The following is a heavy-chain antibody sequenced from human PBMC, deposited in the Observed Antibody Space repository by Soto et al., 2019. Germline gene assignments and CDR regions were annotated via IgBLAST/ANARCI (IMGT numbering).Heavy chain of an antibody. CDR3: AREPPPDDYAGHYYYSYLDV. D-gene: IGHD4-17*01. J-gene: IGHJ6*03. V-gene: IGHV1-3*01. CDR2: INAGNGNT. CDR1: GYRVASWA. Sequence: GGFVKLSWKPSGYRVASWAMRWVRQGPGERLEWMGWINAGNGNTKYSQKFQGRVTITRDTSASTAYMELSSLRSEDTAVYYCAREPPPDDYAGHYYYSYLDVWGQGPPVTVSS.